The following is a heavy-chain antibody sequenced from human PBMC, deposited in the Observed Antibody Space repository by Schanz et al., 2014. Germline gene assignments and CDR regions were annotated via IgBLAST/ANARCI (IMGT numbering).Heavy chain of an antibody. Sequence: QLQMQESGPGLVKPSETLSLTCSVSGDSISSTSYYWGWIRQPPGKGLEWIGSIYYSGSTYYNASLKGRVTISVDKSKNQFPLKLNSVTAADSAVYYCARLWGGWRIPDYWGQGTLVTVSS. CDR2: IYYSGST. CDR1: GDSISSTSYY. CDR3: ARLWGGWRIPDY. V-gene: IGHV4-39*01. D-gene: IGHD6-19*01. J-gene: IGHJ4*02.